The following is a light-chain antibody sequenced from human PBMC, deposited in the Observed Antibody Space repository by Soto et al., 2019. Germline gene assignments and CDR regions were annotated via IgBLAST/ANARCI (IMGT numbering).Light chain of an antibody. CDR2: EVT. V-gene: IGLV2-14*01. Sequence: QSALTEPASVSGSTGQSITISCTGTSGDIGSYNRVSWYQQHPGKAPKLIIYEVTDRPSGVSNRFSGSKSGNTASLTISGLQAEDEAEYYCSSYTNINTMAGVFGTGTKVTVL. CDR3: SSYTNINTMAGV. CDR1: SGDIGSYNR. J-gene: IGLJ1*01.